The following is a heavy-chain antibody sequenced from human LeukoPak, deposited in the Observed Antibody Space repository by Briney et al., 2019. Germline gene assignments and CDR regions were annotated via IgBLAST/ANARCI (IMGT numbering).Heavy chain of an antibody. Sequence: GGSLRLSCAASGFTFSTYWMSWVRQAPGKGLEWVAFIRYDGSNKYYADSVKGRFTISRDNSKNTLYLQMNSLRAEDTAVYYCAKSHRRVSPAYCGGDCYSDFDYWGQGTLVTVSS. V-gene: IGHV3-30*02. J-gene: IGHJ4*02. CDR2: IRYDGSNK. CDR3: AKSHRRVSPAYCGGDCYSDFDY. D-gene: IGHD2-21*02. CDR1: GFTFSTYW.